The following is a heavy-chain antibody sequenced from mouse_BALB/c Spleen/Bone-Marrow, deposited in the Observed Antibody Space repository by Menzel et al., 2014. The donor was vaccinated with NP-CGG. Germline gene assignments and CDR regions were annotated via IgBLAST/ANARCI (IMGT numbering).Heavy chain of an antibody. CDR3: ARALAYGSSFDY. V-gene: IGHV5-15*02. D-gene: IGHD1-1*01. Sequence: EVKLMESGGVLVQPGGSRKLSCAASGFTFSDYGMAWVRQAPGKGPEWVAFISNLAYSIYYTDTVTGRFTISRENAKNTLYLEMSSLRSEDTAMYYCARALAYGSSFDYWGQGTTLTVSS. J-gene: IGHJ2*01. CDR1: GFTFSDYG. CDR2: ISNLAYSI.